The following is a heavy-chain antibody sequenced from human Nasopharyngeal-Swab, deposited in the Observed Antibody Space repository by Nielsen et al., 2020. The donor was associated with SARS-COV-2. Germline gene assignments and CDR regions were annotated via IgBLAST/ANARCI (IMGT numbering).Heavy chain of an antibody. D-gene: IGHD3-3*01. CDR1: GFTFGSFG. Sequence: GESLKISCAGSGFTFGSFGMTRGRQAPGKGLEWVSYISPSSGYIYYAESLKGRFTISRDNGKNSVNLQMNSLRADDTAVYFCARQDRFYYYLDVWGKGTTVTVSS. CDR2: ISPSSGYI. CDR3: ARQDRFYYYLDV. J-gene: IGHJ6*03. V-gene: IGHV3-21*01.